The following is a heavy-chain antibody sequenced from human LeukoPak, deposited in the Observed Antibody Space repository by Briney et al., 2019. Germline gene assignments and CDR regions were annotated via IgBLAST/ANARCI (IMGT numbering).Heavy chain of an antibody. V-gene: IGHV4-4*07. CDR1: GGSISSYY. CDR3: AKMHYYGSGLDY. CDR2: ISFSERT. Sequence: PSETLSLTCTVSGGSISSYYWGWIRQPAGKGLEWIGRISFSERTNYNPSLKNRVAMSLDTSKNQLILKLTSVTAADTAVYYCAKMHYYGSGLDYWGQGSLVTVSS. J-gene: IGHJ4*02. D-gene: IGHD3-10*01.